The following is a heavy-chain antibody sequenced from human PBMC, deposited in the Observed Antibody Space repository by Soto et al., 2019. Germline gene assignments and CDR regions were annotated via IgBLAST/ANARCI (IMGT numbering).Heavy chain of an antibody. CDR3: ARDLMSRGLSPYWFDP. CDR1: GYTFTSYG. Sequence: EASVKVSCKASGYTFTSYGISWVRQAPGQGLEWMGWISAYNGNTNYAQKLQGRVTMTTDTSTSTAYMELRSLRSDDTAVYYCARDLMSRGLSPYWFDPWGQGTLVTVSS. J-gene: IGHJ5*02. CDR2: ISAYNGNT. V-gene: IGHV1-18*01. D-gene: IGHD3-3*02.